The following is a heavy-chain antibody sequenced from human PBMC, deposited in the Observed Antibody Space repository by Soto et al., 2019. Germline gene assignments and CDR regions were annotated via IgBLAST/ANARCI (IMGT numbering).Heavy chain of an antibody. CDR1: GDSISSYY. V-gene: IGHV4-59*08. CDR3: ARRAKGAYFFDY. CDR2: IFSSGST. Sequence: PSETLSLTCTVSGDSISSYYWSWIRQPPGKALEWIGYIFSSGSTNYNPSLKSRVTISVDTSKNQFSLQLSSVMAADRAVYYCARRAKGAYFFDYWGQGALVTVS. J-gene: IGHJ4*02.